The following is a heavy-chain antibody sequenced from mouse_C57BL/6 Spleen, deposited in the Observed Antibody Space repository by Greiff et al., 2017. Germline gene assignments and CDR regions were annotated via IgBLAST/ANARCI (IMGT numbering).Heavy chain of an antibody. D-gene: IGHD2-4*01. Sequence: VMLVESGPGLVAPSQSLSITCTVSGFSLTSYGVDWVRQSPGKGLEWLGVIWGVGSTNYNSALKSRLSISKDNSKSQVFLKMNSLQTDDTAMYYCAAYDYDGFAYWGQGTLVTVSA. CDR1: GFSLTSYG. V-gene: IGHV2-6*01. CDR2: IWGVGST. J-gene: IGHJ3*01. CDR3: AAYDYDGFAY.